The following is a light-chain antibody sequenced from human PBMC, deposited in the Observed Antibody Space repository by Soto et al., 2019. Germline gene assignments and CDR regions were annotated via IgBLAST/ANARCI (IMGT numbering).Light chain of an antibody. Sequence: DIQMTQSPSSLSASLGDRVTITCQASQDISNYLSWYQQKPGKAPKLLIYDASNLETGVPSRFGGSGSGTDFTFTISSLHPEDVATYYCQQYDDLPFTFGPGTQVDFK. CDR1: QDISNY. CDR3: QQYDDLPFT. CDR2: DAS. J-gene: IGKJ3*01. V-gene: IGKV1-33*01.